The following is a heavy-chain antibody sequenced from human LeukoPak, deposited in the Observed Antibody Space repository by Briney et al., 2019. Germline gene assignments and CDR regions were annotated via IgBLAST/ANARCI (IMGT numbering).Heavy chain of an antibody. CDR3: ARDIRVGRHFGYFLY. CDR2: INTNTGNP. V-gene: IGHV7-4-1*02. Sequence: ASGKVSCKASGYTFTSHAINWVRQAPGQGLEWMGWINTNTGNPKYAQGFAGRFDFSLDTSVSTAYLQISTLKAEDTAVYYCARDIRVGRHFGYFLYWGRGTLVTVSS. J-gene: IGHJ1*01. CDR1: GYTFTSHA. D-gene: IGHD3-3*02.